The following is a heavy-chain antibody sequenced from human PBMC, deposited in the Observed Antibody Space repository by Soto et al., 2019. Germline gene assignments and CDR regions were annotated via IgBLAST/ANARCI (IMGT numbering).Heavy chain of an antibody. V-gene: IGHV3-30*18. J-gene: IGHJ6*02. CDR2: ISYDGSNK. CDR1: GFTFSSYG. CDR3: AKDQNYYDSSGYQDYYYYGRDV. Sequence: QVQLVESGGGVVQPGRSLRLSCAASGFTFSSYGMHWVRQAPGKGLEWVAVISYDGSNKYYADSVKGRFTISRGKSKNPLYLQMNSLRAEDTAVYYCAKDQNYYDSSGYQDYYYYGRDVWGQGTTVTVSS. D-gene: IGHD3-22*01.